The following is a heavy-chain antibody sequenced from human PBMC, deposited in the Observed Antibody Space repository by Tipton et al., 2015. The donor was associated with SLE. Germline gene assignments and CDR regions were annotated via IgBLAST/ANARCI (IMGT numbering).Heavy chain of an antibody. CDR3: ARDQEPYDAFDI. V-gene: IGHV3-74*01. J-gene: IGHJ3*02. Sequence: SLRLSCAASGFTFNSYWMHWVRQAPGKGLVWVSRINSDGSSTNYADSVKGRFTISRDNAKNTLYLQMNSLRAEDTAVYYCARDQEPYDAFDIWGQGTMVTVSS. CDR2: INSDGSST. CDR1: GFTFNSYW. D-gene: IGHD1-14*01.